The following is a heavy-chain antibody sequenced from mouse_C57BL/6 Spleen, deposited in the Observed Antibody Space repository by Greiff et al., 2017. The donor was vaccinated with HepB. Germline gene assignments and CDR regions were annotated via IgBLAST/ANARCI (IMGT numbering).Heavy chain of an antibody. CDR1: GYTFTSYW. V-gene: IGHV1-50*01. Sequence: QVQLQQPGAELVKPGASVKLSCKASGYTFTSYWMQWVKQRPGQGLEWIGEIDPSDSYTNYNQKFKGKATLTVDTSSSTAYMQLSSLTSEDSAVYYCANYYGSKEDGFAYWGQGTLVTVSA. CDR3: ANYYGSKEDGFAY. D-gene: IGHD1-1*01. CDR2: IDPSDSYT. J-gene: IGHJ3*01.